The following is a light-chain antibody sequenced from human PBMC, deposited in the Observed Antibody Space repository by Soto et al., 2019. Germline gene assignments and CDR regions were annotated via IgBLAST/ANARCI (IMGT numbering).Light chain of an antibody. CDR1: QSVSRY. J-gene: IGKJ1*01. CDR3: QQYNNWWT. CDR2: DAS. V-gene: IGKV3-15*01. Sequence: EILLTQSPGTLSLSPGERATLSCRASQSVSRYLAWYQQKPGQAPRLLIYDASNRATGIPARFSGSGSGTEFTLTISSLQSEDFAVYYCQQYNNWWTLGQGTKVDI.